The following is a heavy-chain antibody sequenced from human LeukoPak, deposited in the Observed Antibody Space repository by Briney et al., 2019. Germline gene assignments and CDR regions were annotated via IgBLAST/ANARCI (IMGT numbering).Heavy chain of an antibody. V-gene: IGHV3-30*18. CDR2: ITYDGSNK. J-gene: IGHJ4*02. CDR3: ANLFSDGYNPPLDY. CDR1: GFTFSSYG. Sequence: GRSLRLSCAASGFTFSSYGMHWVRQAPGKGLEGVAVITYDGSNKYYADSVKGRFTISRDNSKNTLYLQMNSLRAEDTAVYYCANLFSDGYNPPLDYWGQGTLVTVSS. D-gene: IGHD5-24*01.